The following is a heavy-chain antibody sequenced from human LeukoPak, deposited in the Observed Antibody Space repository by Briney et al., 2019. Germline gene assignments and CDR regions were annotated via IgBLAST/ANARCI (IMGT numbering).Heavy chain of an antibody. V-gene: IGHV4-4*07. CDR2: IFASGGI. D-gene: IGHD6-19*01. CDR3: ARTYSSVSTTYYFDY. Sequence: PSETLSLTCTVSGGPFRSHYWSWIPKPAGKGLEGIGHIFASGGIKYNPSLQSRVTMSVGASKNQFSLKLSSVTAADTAVYYCARTYSSVSTTYYFDYWGQGTLVTVSS. J-gene: IGHJ4*02. CDR1: GGPFRSHY.